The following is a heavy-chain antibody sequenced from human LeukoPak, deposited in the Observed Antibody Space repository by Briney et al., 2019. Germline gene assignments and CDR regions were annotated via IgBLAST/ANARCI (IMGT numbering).Heavy chain of an antibody. CDR3: ASDHGGRGESFDY. CDR2: FDPEDGET. Sequence: ASVKVSCKVSGYTLTELSMHWVRQAPGKGLEWMGGFDPEDGETIYAQKFQGRVTMTEDESTSTAYMELSSLRSEDTAVYYCASDHGGRGESFDYWGQGTLVTVSS. J-gene: IGHJ4*02. D-gene: IGHD2-21*01. CDR1: GYTLTELS. V-gene: IGHV1-24*01.